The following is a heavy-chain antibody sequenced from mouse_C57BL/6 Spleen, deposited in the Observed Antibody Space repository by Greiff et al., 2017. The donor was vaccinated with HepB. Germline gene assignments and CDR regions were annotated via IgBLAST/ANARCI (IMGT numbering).Heavy chain of an antibody. J-gene: IGHJ4*01. Sequence: QVQLQQPGAELVMPGASVKLSCKASGYTFTSYWMHWVKQRPGQGLEWIGEIDPSDSYTNYNQKFKGKSTLTVDKSSSTAYMQLSSLTSEDSAVYYCARREVATDYAMEYWGQGTSDTVSP. CDR2: IDPSDSYT. V-gene: IGHV1-69*01. CDR1: GYTFTSYW. D-gene: IGHD1-1*01. CDR3: ARREVATDYAMEY.